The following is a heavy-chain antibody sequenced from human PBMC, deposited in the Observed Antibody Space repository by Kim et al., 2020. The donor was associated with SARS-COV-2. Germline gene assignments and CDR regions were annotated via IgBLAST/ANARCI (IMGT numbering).Heavy chain of an antibody. Sequence: GGSLRLSCTTSGFTLIGHAMSWVRQAPGKGLEWVSGIGGSDGRTYYVDSVKGRFTISRDASRNTLYLQLNALRADDTAAYYCPKGRWRWAWDSWGQGTLV. D-gene: IGHD2-15*01. CDR2: IGGSDGRT. V-gene: IGHV3-23*01. CDR3: PKGRWRWAWDS. CDR1: GFTLIGHA. J-gene: IGHJ4*02.